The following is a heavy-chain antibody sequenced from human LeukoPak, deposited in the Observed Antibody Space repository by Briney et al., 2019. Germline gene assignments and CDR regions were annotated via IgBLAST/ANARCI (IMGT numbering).Heavy chain of an antibody. CDR1: GFTVSSNY. D-gene: IGHD6-19*01. J-gene: IGHJ4*02. CDR3: ARDQQSGWSDY. V-gene: IGHV3-53*01. Sequence: PGGSLRLSCAASGFTVSSNYMSWVRQAPGKGLEWVSVIYSSGTTYYAVSVKGRFTISRDNSKNTLYLQMNSLRAEDTAVYYCARDQQSGWSDYWGQGTLVTVSS. CDR2: IYSSGTT.